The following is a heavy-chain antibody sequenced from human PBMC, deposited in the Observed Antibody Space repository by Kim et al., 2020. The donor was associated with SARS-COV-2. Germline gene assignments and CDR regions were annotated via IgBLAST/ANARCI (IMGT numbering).Heavy chain of an antibody. CDR3: TREPCSGGSCFGMDV. D-gene: IGHD2-15*01. V-gene: IGHV3-30*07. Sequence: DPVKDRFTISRENSKNTVYLQMSSLRAEDTAVYYCTREPCSGGSCFGMDVWGQGTTVTVSS. J-gene: IGHJ6*02.